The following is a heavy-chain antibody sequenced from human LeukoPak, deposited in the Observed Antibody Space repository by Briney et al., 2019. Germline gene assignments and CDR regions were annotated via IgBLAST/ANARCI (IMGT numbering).Heavy chain of an antibody. CDR2: IIPIFGAA. D-gene: IGHD5-12*01. CDR3: ARKRSGYDEVVGDYYGMDV. CDR1: RGTFSSDA. J-gene: IGHJ6*04. V-gene: IGHV1-69*13. Sequence: SVKVSSKASRGTFSSDAISWVRQAPGQGLEWMGGIIPIFGAANYAKKFQGRVTFTSDESTSTAYMELSSLRSEDTAVYYCARKRSGYDEVVGDYYGMDVWGKGTTVTVSS.